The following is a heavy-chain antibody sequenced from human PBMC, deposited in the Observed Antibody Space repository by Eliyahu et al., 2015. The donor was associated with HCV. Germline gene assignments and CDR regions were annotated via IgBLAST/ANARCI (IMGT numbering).Heavy chain of an antibody. Sequence: QLQLQESGPGLVKPSETLSLTCTVSGGSISSSSYYWGWIRQPPGKGLEWIGSIYYSGSTYYNPSLKSRVTISVDTSKNQFSLKLSSVTAADTAVYYCASRTNGRPYYYDIFGKVMGAFDIWGQGTMVTVSS. CDR2: IYYSGST. D-gene: IGHD3-22*01. CDR1: GGSISSSSYY. J-gene: IGHJ3*02. V-gene: IGHV4-39*01. CDR3: ASRTNGRPYYYDIFGKVMGAFDI.